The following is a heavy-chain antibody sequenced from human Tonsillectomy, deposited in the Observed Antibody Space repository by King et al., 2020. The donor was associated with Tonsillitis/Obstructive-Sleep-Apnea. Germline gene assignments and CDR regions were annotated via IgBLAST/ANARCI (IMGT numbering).Heavy chain of an antibody. J-gene: IGHJ4*02. CDR1: GFTFSNYA. Sequence: VQLVESGGGLVQPGGSLRLSCAASGFTFSNYAMSWVRQTPGKGLEWVSATSGTGGTTYSTDSVKGRFTISRDNSKNTLYLQMNSLRAEDTAVYFCAKVFGDYAIDYWGQGTLVTVSS. D-gene: IGHD4-17*01. V-gene: IGHV3-23*04. CDR2: TSGTGGTT. CDR3: AKVFGDYAIDY.